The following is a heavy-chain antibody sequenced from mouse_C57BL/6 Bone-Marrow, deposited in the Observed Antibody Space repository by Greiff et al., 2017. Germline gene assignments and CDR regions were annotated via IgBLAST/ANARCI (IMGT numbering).Heavy chain of an antibody. CDR3: AREGLRRGIFDY. V-gene: IGHV1-81*01. J-gene: IGHJ2*01. Sequence: VQGVESGAELARPGASVKLSCKASGYTFTSYGISWVKQRTGQGLEWIGEIYPRSGNTYYNEKFKGKATLTADKSSSTAYMELRSLTSEDSAVYFGAREGLRRGIFDYWGQGTTLTVSS. D-gene: IGHD2-4*01. CDR2: IYPRSGNT. CDR1: GYTFTSYG.